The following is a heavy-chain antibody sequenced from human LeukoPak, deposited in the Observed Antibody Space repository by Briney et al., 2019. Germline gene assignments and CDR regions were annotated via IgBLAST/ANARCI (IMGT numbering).Heavy chain of an antibody. D-gene: IGHD2-2*01. V-gene: IGHV3-21*01. Sequence: RGSLRLSCAASGFSFNTYSMNWVRQAPGKGLEWVSSISSTSAHIFYADSVKGRFSISRDNAKNSLYLQMNSLRVEDTAVYYCTSRYCTTTHCYSFDNWGQGTLVTASS. CDR3: TSRYCTTTHCYSFDN. J-gene: IGHJ3*02. CDR1: GFSFNTYS. CDR2: ISSTSAHI.